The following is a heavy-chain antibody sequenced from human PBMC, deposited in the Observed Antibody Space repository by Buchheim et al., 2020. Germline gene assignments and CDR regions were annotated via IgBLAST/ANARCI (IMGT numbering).Heavy chain of an antibody. V-gene: IGHV3-30-3*01. CDR3: ARPSTPQLWLLGY. CDR1: GFTFSSYA. D-gene: IGHD5-18*01. J-gene: IGHJ4*02. Sequence: QVQLVESGGGVVQPGRSLRLSCAASGFTFSSYAMHWVRQAPGKGLEWVAVISYDGSNKYYADSVKGRFTLSRDTSKNTLYLQMNSLRAEDTAVYYCARPSTPQLWLLGYWGQGTL. CDR2: ISYDGSNK.